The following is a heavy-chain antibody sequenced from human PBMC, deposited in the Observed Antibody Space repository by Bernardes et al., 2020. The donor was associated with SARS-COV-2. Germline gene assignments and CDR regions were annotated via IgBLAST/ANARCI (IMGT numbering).Heavy chain of an antibody. V-gene: IGHV3-7*01. CDR1: GFLFTKYG. CDR3: ARGILNLLRGEIY. Sequence: GGSLRLSCAASGFLFTKYGMHWVRQAPGKGLEWVANIKQDGSEKYYVDSVKGRFTISRDNAKNTVLLQMSSLRPEDTGLYFCARGILNLLRGEIYWGQGALVTVSS. D-gene: IGHD2-15*01. J-gene: IGHJ1*01. CDR2: IKQDGSEK.